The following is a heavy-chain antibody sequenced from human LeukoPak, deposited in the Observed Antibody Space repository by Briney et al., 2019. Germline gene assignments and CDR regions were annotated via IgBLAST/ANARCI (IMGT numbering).Heavy chain of an antibody. J-gene: IGHJ4*02. CDR2: IYSGGST. V-gene: IGHV3-53*01. CDR3: ARVGDSSGYYYNYYFDY. D-gene: IGHD3-22*01. CDR1: GFTVSSNY. Sequence: GGSLRLSCAASGFTVSSNYMSWVRQAPGKGLEWVSVIYSGGSTYYADSVKGRFTISRDNSKNTLYLQMNSLRAEGTAVYYCARVGDSSGYYYNYYFDYWGQGTLVTVSS.